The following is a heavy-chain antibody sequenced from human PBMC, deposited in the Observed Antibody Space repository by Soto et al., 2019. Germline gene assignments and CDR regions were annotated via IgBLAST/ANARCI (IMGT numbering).Heavy chain of an antibody. J-gene: IGHJ3*02. CDR3: ASLVTAACTIGAYDI. CDR1: GGTFNSYY. D-gene: IGHD6-13*01. CDR2: IIPVLRTA. Sequence: QVQLVQSGAEVKKPGSSVKVSCKASGGTFNSYYMSWVRQAPGQGLEWMGGIIPVLRTANYAQKFQGRVTITADEYTSTAYMEVSSLRFDDTAVYYCASLVTAACTIGAYDIWGQGTMVTVSS. V-gene: IGHV1-69*01.